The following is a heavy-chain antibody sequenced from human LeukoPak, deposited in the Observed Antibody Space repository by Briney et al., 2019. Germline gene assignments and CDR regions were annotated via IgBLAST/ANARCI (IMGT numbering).Heavy chain of an antibody. CDR2: IYHSGST. D-gene: IGHD1-26*01. V-gene: IGHV4-4*02. Sequence: SETLPLTCAVSGGSISSSNWWSWVRQPPGKGLEWIGEIYHSGSTNYNPSLKSRVTISVDKSKNQFSLKLSSVTAADTAVYYCAKAARVRIVGASDYYMDVWGKGTTVTVSS. CDR3: AKAARVRIVGASDYYMDV. CDR1: GGSISSSNW. J-gene: IGHJ6*03.